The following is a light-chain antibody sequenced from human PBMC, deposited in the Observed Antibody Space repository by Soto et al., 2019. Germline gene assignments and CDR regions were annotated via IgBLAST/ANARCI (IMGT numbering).Light chain of an antibody. CDR3: QQYHSYYT. CDR2: DAS. Sequence: DIQMTQSPSTLSASVGDRVTITCRASQSISNWLAWYQQKPGKAPKLLIYDASTLGSGVPSRFSGSGSGTELTLTSSSLQADDFAPYSCQQYHSYYTFGQGTKLEIK. CDR1: QSISNW. V-gene: IGKV1-5*01. J-gene: IGKJ2*01.